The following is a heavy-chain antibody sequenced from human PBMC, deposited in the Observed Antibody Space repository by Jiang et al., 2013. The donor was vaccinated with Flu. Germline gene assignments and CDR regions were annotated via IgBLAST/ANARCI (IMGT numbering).Heavy chain of an antibody. CDR2: IFYSEST. CDR1: GGSINSDDYY. V-gene: IGHV4-30-4*08. D-gene: IGHD3-16*02. J-gene: IGHJ4*02. Sequence: ESGPGLVKPSQTLSLTCTVSGGSINSDDYYWSWIRQPPGKGLEWIGYIFYSESTYYNPSLKSRVAISVDTSKNQFSLRLSSVTAADTAFYYCARGRAFGGLIALDFWGQGTLVTVSS. CDR3: ARGRAFGGLIALDF.